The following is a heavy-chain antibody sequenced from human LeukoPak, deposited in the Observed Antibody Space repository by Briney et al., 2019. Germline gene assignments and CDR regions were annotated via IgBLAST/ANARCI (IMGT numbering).Heavy chain of an antibody. V-gene: IGHV4-59*01. J-gene: IGHJ5*02. CDR2: ISYSGST. CDR3: ARGGGGDNWFDP. CDR1: GGSISGYY. D-gene: IGHD4-23*01. Sequence: SETLSLTCIVSGGSISGYYWSWIRQPPGKGLEWIGYISYSGSTNYNPSLKSRVTISVDMSKNQFSLRLSSVTAADTAMYYCARGGGGDNWFDPWGREPWSPSPQ.